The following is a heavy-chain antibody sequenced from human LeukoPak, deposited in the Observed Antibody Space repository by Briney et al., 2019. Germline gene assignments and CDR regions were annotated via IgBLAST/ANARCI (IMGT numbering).Heavy chain of an antibody. CDR1: GGIFSSYA. CDR3: ARAGAGAFDY. V-gene: IGHV1-69*05. D-gene: IGHD6-19*01. Sequence: SVKVSCKASGGIFSSYAISWVRQAPGQGLEWMGGIIPIFATANYAQKFQGRVTITTDESTSTAYMELSSRRSEDTAVYYCARAGAGAFDYWGQGTLVTVSS. CDR2: IIPIFATA. J-gene: IGHJ4*02.